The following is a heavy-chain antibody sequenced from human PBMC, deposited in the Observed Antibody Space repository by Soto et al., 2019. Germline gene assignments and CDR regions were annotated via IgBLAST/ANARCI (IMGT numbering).Heavy chain of an antibody. V-gene: IGHV4-59*08. CDR3: ARRKYYFDY. Sequence: LETLCLPWTGSWGPISDFYGSWIRQPPGKGLEWIGYIYYSGSTNYNPSLKSRVTISVDTSKNQFSLKLSSVTAADTAVYYCARRKYYFDYWGQGTLVTVSS. CDR2: IYYSGST. J-gene: IGHJ4*02. CDR1: WGPISDFY.